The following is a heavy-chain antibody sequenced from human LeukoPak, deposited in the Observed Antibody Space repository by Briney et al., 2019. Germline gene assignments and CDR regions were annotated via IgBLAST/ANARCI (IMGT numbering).Heavy chain of an antibody. CDR2: VFSGGAT. Sequence: TSETLSLTCSVSGDSIYWSWVRQSPGKGLQWIGTVFSGGATSYSPSLASRVTMSLDKSKSHFSLKLSSVTAADTAIYYCAITSHPRYFDSWGQGTLVTVSS. D-gene: IGHD3-9*01. CDR1: GDSIY. CDR3: AITSHPRYFDS. V-gene: IGHV4-59*01. J-gene: IGHJ4*02.